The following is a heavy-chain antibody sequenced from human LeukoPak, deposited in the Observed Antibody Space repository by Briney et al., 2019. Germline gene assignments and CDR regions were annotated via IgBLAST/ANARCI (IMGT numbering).Heavy chain of an antibody. CDR1: GFTFSSYW. CDR2: INSDGSST. V-gene: IGHV3-74*01. CDR3: ARDDGEMATCFDY. J-gene: IGHJ4*02. D-gene: IGHD5-24*01. Sequence: GGSLRLSCAASGFTFSSYWMHWVRQAPGKGLVWVSRINSDGSSTSHADSVKGRFTISRDNAKNTLYLQMNSLRAEDTAVYYCARDDGEMATCFDYWGQGTLVTVSS.